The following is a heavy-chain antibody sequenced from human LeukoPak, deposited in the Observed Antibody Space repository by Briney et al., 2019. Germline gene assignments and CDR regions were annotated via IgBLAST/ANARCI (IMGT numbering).Heavy chain of an antibody. CDR1: GGSITSSSYY. J-gene: IGHJ5*02. V-gene: IGHV4-39*07. D-gene: IGHD3-10*01. CDR2: IYYSGST. Sequence: SETLSLTCTVSGGSITSSSYYWGWIRQPPGKGLEWIGSIYYSGSTHYNPSLKSRVTTSVDMSKNQFSLKLRSVTAADTAVYYCARDHNQYYYGSGVSGGWFDPWGQGTLVTVSS. CDR3: ARDHNQYYYGSGVSGGWFDP.